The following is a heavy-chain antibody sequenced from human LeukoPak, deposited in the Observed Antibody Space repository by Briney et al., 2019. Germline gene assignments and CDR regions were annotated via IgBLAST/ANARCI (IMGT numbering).Heavy chain of an antibody. D-gene: IGHD6-19*01. CDR1: GFTFSSYS. J-gene: IGHJ4*02. Sequence: GGSLRLSCAASGFTFSSYSMNWVRQAPGKGLEWVSSISSSSSYIYYADSVKGRFTISRGNAKNSLYLQMNSLRAEDTAVYYCARDPSGWYSWFQGDFDYWGQGTLVTVSS. V-gene: IGHV3-21*01. CDR3: ARDPSGWYSWFQGDFDY. CDR2: ISSSSSYI.